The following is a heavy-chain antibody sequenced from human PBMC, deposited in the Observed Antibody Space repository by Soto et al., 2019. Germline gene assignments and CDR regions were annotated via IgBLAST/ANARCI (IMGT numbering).Heavy chain of an antibody. CDR2: IYPGDSDT. D-gene: IGHD4-4*01. CDR3: ARHLTTPTTNWFDP. Sequence: PGESLKISCKGSGYRFTSYWIGWVRQMPWKGLEWMGIIYPGDSDTRYSPSFQGQVTISADKSISTAYLQWSSLKASDTAMYYCARHLTTPTTNWFDPWGQGTLVTVSS. J-gene: IGHJ5*02. CDR1: GYRFTSYW. V-gene: IGHV5-51*01.